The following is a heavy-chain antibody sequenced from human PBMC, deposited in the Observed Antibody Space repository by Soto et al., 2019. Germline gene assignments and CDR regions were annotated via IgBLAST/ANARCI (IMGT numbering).Heavy chain of an antibody. D-gene: IGHD1-26*01. CDR3: ARTPSRSYHDLDG. J-gene: IGHJ1*01. V-gene: IGHV3-30*03. Sequence: PGGSLRLSCAASGFIFSSYTMHWVRQAPGKGLEWVSVITYNGSNQYYADPVKGRFTISRANSRNSLFLQMNSLGPDDASVYYSARTPSRSYHDLDGWGRGSLVTVSS. CDR1: GFIFSSYT. CDR2: ITYNGSNQ.